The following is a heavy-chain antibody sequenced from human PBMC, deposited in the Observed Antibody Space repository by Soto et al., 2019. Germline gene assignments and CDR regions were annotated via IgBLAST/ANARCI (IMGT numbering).Heavy chain of an antibody. Sequence: QVQLQQWRAGLLKPSETLSLTCAVYGGSFSGYYWSWIRQPPGKGLEWIGEINHSGSTNYNPSLKSRVTISVDTSKNQFSLKLSSVTAADTAVYYCARGPPQSLTFGGVIVIPTYFDYWGQGTLVTVSS. D-gene: IGHD3-16*02. V-gene: IGHV4-34*01. CDR3: ARGPPQSLTFGGVIVIPTYFDY. J-gene: IGHJ4*02. CDR1: GGSFSGYY. CDR2: INHSGST.